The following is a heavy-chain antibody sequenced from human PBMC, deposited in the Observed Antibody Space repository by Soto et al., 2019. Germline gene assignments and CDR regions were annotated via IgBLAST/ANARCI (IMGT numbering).Heavy chain of an antibody. Sequence: EVQLVESGGGLVQPGGSLRLSCAASGFTFSSYAMHWVRQAPGKGLEYVSAISSNGGSTYYANSVKGRFTISRDNSKNPLYLQMRSLRAEDMAVYHCATFSGYYSDYWGQGTLVTVSS. D-gene: IGHD3-22*01. V-gene: IGHV3-64*01. J-gene: IGHJ4*02. CDR3: ATFSGYYSDY. CDR1: GFTFSSYA. CDR2: ISSNGGST.